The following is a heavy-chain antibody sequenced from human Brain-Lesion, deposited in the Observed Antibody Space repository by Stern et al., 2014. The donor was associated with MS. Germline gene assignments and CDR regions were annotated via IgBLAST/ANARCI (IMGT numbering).Heavy chain of an antibody. J-gene: IGHJ4*02. V-gene: IGHV4-39*01. CDR1: GGSISSNSYY. CDR3: AKVWLGELPENPFDY. CDR2: IYYRGST. D-gene: IGHD3-10*01. Sequence: MQLVESGPGLVKPSETLSLTCTVSGGSISSNSYYWGWIRQPPGKGLEWIGSIYYRGSTYYNPSLKSRVTISKDTSKNQLSLTQKLVTAADTAVYFCAKVWLGELPENPFDYWAREPWSPSPQ.